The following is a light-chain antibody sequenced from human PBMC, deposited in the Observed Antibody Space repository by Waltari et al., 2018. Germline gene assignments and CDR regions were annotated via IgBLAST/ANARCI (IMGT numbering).Light chain of an antibody. J-gene: IGKJ2*01. CDR1: QSINSSY. V-gene: IGKV3-20*01. Sequence: EIVLPQSPGTLSLSPGERATLSCRASQSINSSYLAWYQQKPGQAPRPLIYGASSRATGIPDRFSGSGSGTDFTLIISRLEPEDFAVYYCQHYGSASMYTFGQGTKLEIK. CDR3: QHYGSASMYT. CDR2: GAS.